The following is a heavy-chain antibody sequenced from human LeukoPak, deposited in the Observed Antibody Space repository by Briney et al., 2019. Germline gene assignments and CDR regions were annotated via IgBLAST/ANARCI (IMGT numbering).Heavy chain of an antibody. D-gene: IGHD4-17*01. CDR1: GFTFSSYA. J-gene: IGHJ4*02. V-gene: IGHV3-64*01. CDR2: ISSNGGST. CDR3: ARAGTVTTIPPNY. Sequence: PGGSLRLSCAASGFTFSSYAMHWVRQAPGKGLEYVSAISSNGGSTYYANSVKGRFTISRDNSKNTLYLQVGSLRAEDMAVYYCARAGTVTTIPPNYWGQGTLVTVSS.